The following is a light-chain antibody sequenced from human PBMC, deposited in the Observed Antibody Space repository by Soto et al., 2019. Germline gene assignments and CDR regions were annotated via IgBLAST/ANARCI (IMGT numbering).Light chain of an antibody. Sequence: EIVLTQSPATLSLSPGERVTLSCRASESVTSFLAWYQQKPGQAPRLPIYDASNRATGISARFSGSGSGTDFTLTISSLEPEDFAVYYCQQRSDWPRTFGQGTKVESK. CDR1: ESVTSF. CDR2: DAS. CDR3: QQRSDWPRT. J-gene: IGKJ1*01. V-gene: IGKV3-11*01.